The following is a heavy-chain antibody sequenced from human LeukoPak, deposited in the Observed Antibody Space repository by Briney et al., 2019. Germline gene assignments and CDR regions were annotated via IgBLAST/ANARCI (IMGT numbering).Heavy chain of an antibody. D-gene: IGHD3-9*01. J-gene: IGHJ3*02. V-gene: IGHV3-13*01. CDR1: GFTFSSYD. Sequence: SGGSLRLSCAASGFTFSSYDMHWVRQATGKGLEWVSTIGTAGDTYYPGSVKGRFTISRENAKNSLYLQMNGLRAGDTAVYYCARAPAYYDILTGYGGVGTFDIWGQGTMVTVSS. CDR2: IGTAGDT. CDR3: ARAPAYYDILTGYGGVGTFDI.